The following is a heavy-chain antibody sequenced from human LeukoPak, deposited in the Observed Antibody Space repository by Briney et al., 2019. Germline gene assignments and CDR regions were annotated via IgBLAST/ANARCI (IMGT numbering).Heavy chain of an antibody. Sequence: GGSLRLSCAASGFTFSSYSMNWVRQAPGKGLEWVSSISSSSSYIYYADSVKGRFTISRDNSKNTLYLQMNSLRAEDTAVYYCARLYWGSLFDYWGQGTLVTVSS. D-gene: IGHD3-16*01. CDR2: ISSSSSYI. CDR1: GFTFSSYS. V-gene: IGHV3-21*01. J-gene: IGHJ4*02. CDR3: ARLYWGSLFDY.